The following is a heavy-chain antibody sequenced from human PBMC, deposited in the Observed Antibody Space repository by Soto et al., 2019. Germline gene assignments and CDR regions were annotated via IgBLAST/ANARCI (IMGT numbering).Heavy chain of an antibody. V-gene: IGHV3-48*02. CDR3: ARDGAKESSSWSETYYYYYYGMDV. J-gene: IGHJ6*02. CDR2: ISSSSSTI. CDR1: GFTFSSYS. D-gene: IGHD6-13*01. Sequence: GGSLRLSCAASGFTFSSYSMNWVRQAPGKGLEWVSYISSSSSTIYYAASVKGRFTISRDNAKNPLYLQMNSLRDEDTAVYYCARDGAKESSSWSETYYYYYYGMDVWGQGTTVTVSS.